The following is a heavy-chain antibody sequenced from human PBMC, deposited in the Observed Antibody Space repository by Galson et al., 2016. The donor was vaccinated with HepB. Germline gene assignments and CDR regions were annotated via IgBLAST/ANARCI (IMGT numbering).Heavy chain of an antibody. D-gene: IGHD4-23*01. J-gene: IGHJ4*02. CDR1: GFTFDDYT. Sequence: SLRLSCAASGFTFDDYTMHWVRQAPGKGLEWVSLVSWDATPIYYADSVKGRFTISRDNSKNSLYLQMNRLTSEDTALYYCARETTIWGNGFKYWGQGTLVTVSS. CDR2: VSWDATPI. CDR3: ARETTIWGNGFKY. V-gene: IGHV3-43*01.